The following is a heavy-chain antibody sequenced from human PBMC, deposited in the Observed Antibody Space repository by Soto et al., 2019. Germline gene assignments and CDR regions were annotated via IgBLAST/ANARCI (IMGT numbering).Heavy chain of an antibody. CDR1: GYRFTNYW. V-gene: IGHV5-51*01. CDR3: ARRVGTWPFHFDY. Sequence: GESLKISCEGSGYRFTNYWIGWVRQMPGKGLEWMGIIYPGDSETRYSPSFEGRVTISVDTSINTAYVQWSSLQASDTAIYYCARRVGTWPFHFDYWGQGTQVTVSS. CDR2: IYPGDSET. J-gene: IGHJ4*02.